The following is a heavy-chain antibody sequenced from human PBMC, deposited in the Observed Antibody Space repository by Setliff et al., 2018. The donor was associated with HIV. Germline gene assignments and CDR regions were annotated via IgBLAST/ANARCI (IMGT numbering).Heavy chain of an antibody. D-gene: IGHD4-4*01. CDR3: AKTQTVITVYGPFDS. Sequence: PGESLKISCAASGFSFRSYAVIWVRQAPGKGLEWVSVISGSGDITYYRESVKGRFTVSRDNSNNTVYLQMSSLRAEDTAMYYCAKTQTVITVYGPFDSWGQGTPVTVSS. J-gene: IGHJ4*02. CDR2: ISGSGDIT. CDR1: GFSFRSYA. V-gene: IGHV3-23*01.